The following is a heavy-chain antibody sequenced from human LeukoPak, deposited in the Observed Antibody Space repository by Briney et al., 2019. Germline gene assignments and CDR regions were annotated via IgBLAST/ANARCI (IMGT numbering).Heavy chain of an antibody. CDR1: GFTFSGSA. CDR3: TRHDRRTGYRTTEYYYYGMDV. Sequence: PGGSLRLSCAASGFTFSGSAMHWVRQASGKGLEWVGRIRSKANSYATAYAASVKGRFTISRDDSKNTAYLQMNSLKTEDTAVYYCTRHDRRTGYRTTEYYYYGMDVWGQGTMVTVSS. V-gene: IGHV3-73*01. J-gene: IGHJ6*02. CDR2: IRSKANSYAT. D-gene: IGHD1-1*01.